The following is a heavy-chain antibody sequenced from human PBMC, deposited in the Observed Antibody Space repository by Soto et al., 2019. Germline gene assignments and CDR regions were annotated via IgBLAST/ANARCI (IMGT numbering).Heavy chain of an antibody. J-gene: IGHJ5*01. V-gene: IGHV3-74*01. Sequence: EVQLVESGGGLVQPGGSLRLSCAASGFAFSSYWIHWVRQAPGEGLVWVSRIKGDVITTNYADSVKGRFTISRDNAKNTVFLQMNSLRAEDTAVYFWARGAFGAYYLDSWGQGTLVTFSS. CDR2: IKGDVITT. CDR1: GFAFSSYW. D-gene: IGHD3-3*01. CDR3: ARGAFGAYYLDS.